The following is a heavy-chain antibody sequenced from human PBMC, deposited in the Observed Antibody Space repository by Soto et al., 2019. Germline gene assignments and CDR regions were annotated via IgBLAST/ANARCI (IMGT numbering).Heavy chain of an antibody. CDR1: GFTFSSYG. CDR3: ARAAPFYYYYGMDG. Sequence: TGGSLRLSCAASGFTFSSYGMHWVRQAPGKGLEWVAVIWYDGSNKYYVDSVKGRFTISRDNSKNTLYLQMNSLRAEDTAVYYCARAAPFYYYYGMDGWGQGTTVTVAS. V-gene: IGHV3-33*01. J-gene: IGHJ6*02. CDR2: IWYDGSNK.